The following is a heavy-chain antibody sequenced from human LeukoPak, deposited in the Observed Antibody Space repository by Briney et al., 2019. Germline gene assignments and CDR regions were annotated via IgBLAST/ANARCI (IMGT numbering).Heavy chain of an antibody. Sequence: GGSLRLSCAASGFTFSSYSMNWVRQAPGKGLEWVSSISSSSTYIYYADPVKGRFTISRDNAKNSLYLQMNSLRAEDTAVYYCARDGNRGYDMDVWGQGTAVTVSS. V-gene: IGHV3-21*01. CDR2: ISSSSTYI. D-gene: IGHD3-10*01. CDR1: GFTFSSYS. J-gene: IGHJ6*02. CDR3: ARDGNRGYDMDV.